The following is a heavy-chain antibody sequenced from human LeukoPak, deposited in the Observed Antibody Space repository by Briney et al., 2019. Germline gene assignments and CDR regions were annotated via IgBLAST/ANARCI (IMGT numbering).Heavy chain of an antibody. CDR3: AKSIVGAVYNWFDP. J-gene: IGHJ5*02. CDR2: ISGSGGST. Sequence: PGGSLRLSCAASGFSFSNYSMSWVRQAPGKGLEWVSDISGSGGSTYYADSVKGRFTISRDNSKNTLYLQMNSLRAEDTAVYYCAKSIVGAVYNWFDPWGQGTLVTVSS. D-gene: IGHD1-26*01. V-gene: IGHV3-23*01. CDR1: GFSFSNYS.